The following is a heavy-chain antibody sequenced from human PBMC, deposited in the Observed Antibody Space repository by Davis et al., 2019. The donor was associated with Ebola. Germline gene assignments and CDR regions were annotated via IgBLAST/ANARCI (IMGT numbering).Heavy chain of an antibody. J-gene: IGHJ4*02. CDR2: IRSKANSYAT. CDR3: TQTVATIDY. V-gene: IGHV3-73*01. Sequence: GESLKISCAASGFSFGDHAMHWVRQASGKGLEWVGRIRSKANSYATAYAASVKGRFTISRDDSKNTAYLQMNSLKTEDTAVYYCTQTVATIDYWGQGTLVTVSS. CDR1: GFSFGDHA. D-gene: IGHD5-12*01.